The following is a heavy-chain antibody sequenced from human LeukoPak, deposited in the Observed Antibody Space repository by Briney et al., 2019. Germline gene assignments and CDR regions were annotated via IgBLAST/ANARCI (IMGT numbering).Heavy chain of an antibody. CDR1: GYTFSGYY. D-gene: IGHD3-22*01. V-gene: IGHV1-2*02. J-gene: IGHJ6*03. CDR2: INPKSGGT. CDR3: ARDIYDSSGYPRGFYYYYMDV. Sequence: GASVKVSCKASGYTFSGYYMHWVRQAPGQGLEWMGWINPKSGGTNYAQKFQGRVTMTRDMSTSTVYMELSSLRSEDTAVYYCARDIYDSSGYPRGFYYYYMDVWGKGTTVTVSS.